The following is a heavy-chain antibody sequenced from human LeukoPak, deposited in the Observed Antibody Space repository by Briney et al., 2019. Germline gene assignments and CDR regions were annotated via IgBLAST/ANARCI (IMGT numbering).Heavy chain of an antibody. Sequence: SEALSLTCTVSGGSINSSSYHWGWIRQPPGKGLEWIGSIYYSGTTYYNPSLKSRVTISVDTSKNQFSLKLSSVTAADTSVYYCARLWSGLRPPDYWGQGTLVTVSS. V-gene: IGHV4-39*01. CDR3: ARLWSGLRPPDY. J-gene: IGHJ4*02. CDR1: GGSINSSSYH. D-gene: IGHD3-3*01. CDR2: IYYSGTT.